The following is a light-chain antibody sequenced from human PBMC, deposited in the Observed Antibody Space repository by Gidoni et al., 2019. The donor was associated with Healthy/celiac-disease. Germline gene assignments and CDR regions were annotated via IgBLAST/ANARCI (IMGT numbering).Light chain of an antibody. J-gene: IGKJ1*01. CDR1: QSVLYSSNNKNY. CDR3: QQYYSTPWT. V-gene: IGKV4-1*01. Sequence: DIVMTQSPDSLAVSLGERATINCKSSQSVLYSSNNKNYLAWYQQKPGQPPKLLIYWASTRDSGVPDRFSGSGSGTDFTLTISSLQADDVAVYYCQQYYSTPWTFGQGTKVEIK. CDR2: WAS.